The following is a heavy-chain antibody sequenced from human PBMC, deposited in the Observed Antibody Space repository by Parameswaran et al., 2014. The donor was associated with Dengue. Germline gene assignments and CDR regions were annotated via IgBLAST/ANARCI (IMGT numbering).Heavy chain of an antibody. CDR2: IDPSGGST. D-gene: IGHD1-26*01. V-gene: IGHV1-46*01. CDR3: ARVIVGELLGYDY. Sequence: WVRQAPGQGLEWMGIIDPSGGSTSYAQKFQGRVTMTRDTSTSTVYMELSSLRSEDTAVYYCARVIVGELLGYDYWGQGTLVTVSS. J-gene: IGHJ4*02.